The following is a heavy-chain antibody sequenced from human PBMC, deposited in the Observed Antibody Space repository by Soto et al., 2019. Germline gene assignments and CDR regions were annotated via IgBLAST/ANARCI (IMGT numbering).Heavy chain of an antibody. V-gene: IGHV3-30-3*01. CDR1: GFTFSSYA. D-gene: IGHD3-3*02. CDR3: AREAPVGPYISYYYYGMDV. Sequence: PGGSLRLSCAASGFTFSSYAMHWVRQAPGKGLEWVAVISYDGSNKYYADSVKGRFTISRDNSKNTLYLQMNSLRAEDTAVYYCAREAPVGPYISYYYYGMDVWGQGTTVTVSS. J-gene: IGHJ6*02. CDR2: ISYDGSNK.